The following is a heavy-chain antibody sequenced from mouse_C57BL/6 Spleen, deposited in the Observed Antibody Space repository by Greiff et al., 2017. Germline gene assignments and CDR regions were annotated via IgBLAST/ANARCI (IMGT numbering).Heavy chain of an antibody. CDR2: ISSGGDYI. D-gene: IGHD2-5*01. CDR1: GFTFSSYA. J-gene: IGHJ1*03. CDR3: TREGVTTYFDV. V-gene: IGHV5-9-1*02. Sequence: EVKLEESGEGLVKPGGSLKLSCAASGFTFSSYAMSWVRQTPEKRLEWVAYISSGGDYIYYADTVKGRFTISRDNARNTLYLQMSSLKSEDTAMYYCTREGVTTYFDVWGTGTTVTVSS.